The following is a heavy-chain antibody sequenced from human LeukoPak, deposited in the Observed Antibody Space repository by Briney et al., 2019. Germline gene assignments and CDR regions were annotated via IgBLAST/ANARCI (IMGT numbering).Heavy chain of an antibody. V-gene: IGHV3-21*01. J-gene: IGHJ4*02. Sequence: PGGSLRLSCAASGFTFSSYSMNWVRQAPGKGLEWVSSISSSSSYIYYADSVKGRFTISRDNAKNPLYLQMNSLRAEDTAVYYCARDHKFYSSGYYGYWGQGTLVTVSS. CDR1: GFTFSSYS. CDR2: ISSSSSYI. CDR3: ARDHKFYSSGYYGY. D-gene: IGHD3-22*01.